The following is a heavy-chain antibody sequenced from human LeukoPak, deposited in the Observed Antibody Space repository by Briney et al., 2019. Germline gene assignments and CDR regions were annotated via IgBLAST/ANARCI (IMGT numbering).Heavy chain of an antibody. CDR3: ASAAAYYYDSSGYFSFDY. CDR1: GGSFSGYY. D-gene: IGHD3-22*01. CDR2: INHSGST. J-gene: IGHJ4*02. V-gene: IGHV4-34*01. Sequence: KPSETLSLTCAVYGGSFSGYYWSWIRQPPGKGLEWIGEINHSGSTNYNPSLKSRVTISVDTSKNQSSLKLSSVTAADTAVYYCASAAAYYYDSSGYFSFDYWGQGTLVTVSS.